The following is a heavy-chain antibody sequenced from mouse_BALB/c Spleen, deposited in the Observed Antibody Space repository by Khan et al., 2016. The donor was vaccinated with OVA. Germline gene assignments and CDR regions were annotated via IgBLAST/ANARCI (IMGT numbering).Heavy chain of an antibody. CDR2: IDPFNGGP. J-gene: IGHJ3*01. D-gene: IGHD2-4*01. Sequence: VQLKQSGPELMKPGASVKISCKAAGYSFTSYYIHWMKQSHGKSLEWIGYIDPFNGGPNYNQKFKGKATLTVDKSSNTAYMHLSSLTSEDFAVSYCARNGITTWFAYWGQGTLVTVSA. CDR3: ARNGITTWFAY. CDR1: GYSFTSYY. V-gene: IGHV1S135*01.